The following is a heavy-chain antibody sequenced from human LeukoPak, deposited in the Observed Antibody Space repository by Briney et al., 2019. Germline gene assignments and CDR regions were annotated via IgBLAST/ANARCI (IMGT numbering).Heavy chain of an antibody. CDR1: GGSISSHY. CDR3: ARGGGSRAYGSGSLNWFDP. J-gene: IGHJ5*02. Sequence: SETLSLTCTVSGGSISSHYWSWIRQPPGKGLEWIGYIYYSGSTNYNPWLKHRVTIAVHTHKHPYSLKLSSVTAADTAVYYCARGGGSRAYGSGSLNWFDPWGQGTLVTVSS. D-gene: IGHD3-10*01. V-gene: IGHV4-59*11. CDR2: IYYSGST.